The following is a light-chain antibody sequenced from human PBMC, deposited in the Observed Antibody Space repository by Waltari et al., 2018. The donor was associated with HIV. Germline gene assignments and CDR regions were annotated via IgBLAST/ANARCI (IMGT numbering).Light chain of an antibody. CDR1: NSDVGAYNS. Sequence: QSALTQPASVSGSPGPSITLSCPGTNSDVGAYNSVPWYQQHPGKAPKLLIYEVTNRPPGISNRFSGSKSGNTASMTISGLQPEDEADYYCSSYTITTAIVFGGGTKLTVL. J-gene: IGLJ2*01. V-gene: IGLV2-14*01. CDR3: SSYTITTAIV. CDR2: EVT.